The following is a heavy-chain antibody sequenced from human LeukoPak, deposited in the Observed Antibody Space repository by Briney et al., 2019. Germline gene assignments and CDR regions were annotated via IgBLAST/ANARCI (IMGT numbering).Heavy chain of an antibody. CDR3: ASDSISINAFDA. Sequence: PSETLSLTCTVSGGSFTTHCWSWIRQPPGKGLEWIGYISYIGSTNYNPSLKSRVTISIDTSKNEVSLMLTSVTAADTAVYYCASDSISINAFDAWGQGTMVTVSS. J-gene: IGHJ3*01. V-gene: IGHV4-59*11. D-gene: IGHD3-10*01. CDR1: GGSFTTHC. CDR2: ISYIGST.